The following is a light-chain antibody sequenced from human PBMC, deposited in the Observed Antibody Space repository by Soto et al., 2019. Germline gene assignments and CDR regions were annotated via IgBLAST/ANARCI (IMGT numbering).Light chain of an antibody. J-gene: IGKJ4*01. V-gene: IGKV1-33*01. CDR1: QDISNY. CDR3: QQYDNLPLT. Sequence: DIQMTQSPSSLSASVGDRVTITCQASQDISNYLNWYQQKPGKAPKLLIYDASNLETGVPSMFSGSGSGTDFTFTISSLQPEDIATYYCQQYDNLPLTFGGGTKVDI. CDR2: DAS.